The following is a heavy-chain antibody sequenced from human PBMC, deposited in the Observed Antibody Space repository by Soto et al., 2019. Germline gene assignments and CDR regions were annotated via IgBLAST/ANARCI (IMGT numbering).Heavy chain of an antibody. CDR2: IYTSEST. J-gene: IGHJ4*02. D-gene: IGHD5-18*01. V-gene: IGHV4-4*07. CDR3: ARGGIQLSYAFDY. CDR1: GTSVSNYY. Sequence: ETLSLTCSVSGTSVSNYYWSWIRQPAGKGLEHIGRIYTSESTSYNPSLKSRVTMSMDTSQTQIYLNLTSVTAADTAVYYCARGGIQLSYAFDYWGQGIQVTVSS.